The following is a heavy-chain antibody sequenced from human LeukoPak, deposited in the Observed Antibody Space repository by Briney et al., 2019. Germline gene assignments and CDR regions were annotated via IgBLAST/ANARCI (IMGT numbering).Heavy chain of an antibody. CDR1: GGSISSSSYY. CDR3: ARISYYYDDSGHPGYFDY. Sequence: SETLSLTCTVSGGSISSSSYYWGWIRQPPGTGLEWIGSIYYSGSTYYNPSLKSRVTISVDMSNNQFSLKLISVTAADTAEYYCARISYYYDDSGHPGYFDYWGQGTLVTVSS. D-gene: IGHD3-22*01. J-gene: IGHJ4*02. V-gene: IGHV4-39*07. CDR2: IYYSGST.